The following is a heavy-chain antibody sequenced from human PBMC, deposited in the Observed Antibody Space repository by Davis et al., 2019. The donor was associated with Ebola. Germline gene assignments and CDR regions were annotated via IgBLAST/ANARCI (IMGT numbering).Heavy chain of an antibody. Sequence: AASVKVSCKASGYTFTSYYMHWVRQAPGQGLEWMGIINPSGGSTSYAQKFQGTVTMTRDTSPSTVYMELSSLRSEDTAVYYCARLSRPDIISVAGTGPFDYWGQGTLVTVSS. V-gene: IGHV1-46*01. J-gene: IGHJ4*02. D-gene: IGHD6-19*01. CDR2: INPSGGST. CDR1: GYTFTSYY. CDR3: ARLSRPDIISVAGTGPFDY.